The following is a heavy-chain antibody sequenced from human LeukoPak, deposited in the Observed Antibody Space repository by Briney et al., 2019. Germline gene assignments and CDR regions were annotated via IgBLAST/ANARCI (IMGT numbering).Heavy chain of an antibody. Sequence: GGSLRLSCAASGFTFSSYWMHWVRQAPGKGLDWVAIVSFDGDNKYYADSVKGRFTISRDNSKNTLYLQMNSLRPEDTALYYCAKDGSSGSYAYFDLWGRGTLVTVSS. CDR1: GFTFSSYW. CDR3: AKDGSSGSYAYFDL. D-gene: IGHD3-22*01. J-gene: IGHJ2*01. CDR2: VSFDGDNK. V-gene: IGHV3-30*18.